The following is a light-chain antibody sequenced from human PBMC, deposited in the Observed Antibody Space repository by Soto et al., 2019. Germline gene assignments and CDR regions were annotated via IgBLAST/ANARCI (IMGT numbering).Light chain of an antibody. CDR1: SSDVGGYNY. Sequence: QSALTQPASVSGSPGQSITISCTGTSSDVGGYNYVSWYQQHPGKTPKLMIYDVSNRPSGVSNRLSGSKSGNTASLTISEHQAEEEADYCCCSYTGSGTLVVFGGGTKVTVL. V-gene: IGLV2-14*01. CDR3: CSYTGSGTLVV. CDR2: DVS. J-gene: IGLJ2*01.